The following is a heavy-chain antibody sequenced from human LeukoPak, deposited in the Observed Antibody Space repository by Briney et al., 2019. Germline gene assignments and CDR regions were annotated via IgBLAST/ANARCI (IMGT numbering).Heavy chain of an antibody. CDR3: ASLGGDCYCDYWGSGDCYCDY. Sequence: KPSETLSLTCAVYGGSFSGYYWSWIRQPPGKGLEWIGEINHSGSTNYNPSLKSRVTISVDTSKNQFSLKLSSVTAADTAVYYCASLGGDCYCDYWGSGDCYCDYWGQGTLVTVSS. CDR2: INHSGST. CDR1: GGSFSGYY. V-gene: IGHV4-34*01. J-gene: IGHJ4*02. D-gene: IGHD2-21*02.